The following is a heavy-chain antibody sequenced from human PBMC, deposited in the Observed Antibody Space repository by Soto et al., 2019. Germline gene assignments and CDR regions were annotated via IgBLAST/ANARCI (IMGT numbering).Heavy chain of an antibody. CDR3: ASLEWESTGYADY. Sequence: EVQLVESGGGLVQPGGSRRFSCAASGFTLGSNWMSWFRQAQGKGLEGVANIKRDGSEKYYVDPVKGRFTIARDNAKNTLYLQMNSLRADDTAVYYCASLEWESTGYADYWGQGTLVTVSS. CDR2: IKRDGSEK. D-gene: IGHD3-3*01. V-gene: IGHV3-7*03. CDR1: GFTLGSNW. J-gene: IGHJ4*02.